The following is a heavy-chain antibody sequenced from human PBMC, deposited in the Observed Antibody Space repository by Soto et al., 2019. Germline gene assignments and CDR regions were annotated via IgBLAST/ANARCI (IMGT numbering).Heavy chain of an antibody. CDR1: GYTFTSYY. D-gene: IGHD5-18*01. J-gene: IGHJ4*02. Sequence: ASVKVSCKASGYTFTSYYMHWVRQAPGQGLEWMGIINPSGGSTSYAQKFQGRVTMTRDTSTSTVYMELSSLRSEDTAVYSCARKVQGRGYSYGSFDYWGQGTLVTVSS. CDR3: ARKVQGRGYSYGSFDY. V-gene: IGHV1-46*01. CDR2: INPSGGST.